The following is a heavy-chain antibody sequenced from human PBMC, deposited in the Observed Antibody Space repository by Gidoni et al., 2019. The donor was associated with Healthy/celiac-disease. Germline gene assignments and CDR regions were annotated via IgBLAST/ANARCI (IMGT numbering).Heavy chain of an antibody. CDR3: AKGGSGWMEYFDL. J-gene: IGHJ2*01. CDR2: ISGIGGRT. CDR1: GFTFSTYA. Sequence: EVQLLESGGGLVQPGGYMRLSCDAAGFTFSTYAMSWVRQAPGKGLGWVSAISGIGGRTYSADSVKGRFTISRDNSKNTLYLQMNSLRAEDTAVYYCAKGGSGWMEYFDLWGRGTLVTVSS. V-gene: IGHV3-23*01. D-gene: IGHD6-19*01.